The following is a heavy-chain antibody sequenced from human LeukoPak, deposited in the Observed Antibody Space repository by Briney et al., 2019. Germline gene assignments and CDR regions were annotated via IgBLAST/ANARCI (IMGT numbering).Heavy chain of an antibody. D-gene: IGHD3-16*02. CDR1: GFTFSNYA. CDR3: ARDLATRQRTGLYDS. Sequence: PGGSLRLSCAASGFTFSNYAMNWVRQAPGKGLEWVSAISGSGGSTYYADSVKGRITISRDNSRNTLYLQMNSLRAEDTAVYYCARDLATRQRTGLYDSWGQGALVTVSS. J-gene: IGHJ4*02. V-gene: IGHV3-23*01. CDR2: ISGSGGST.